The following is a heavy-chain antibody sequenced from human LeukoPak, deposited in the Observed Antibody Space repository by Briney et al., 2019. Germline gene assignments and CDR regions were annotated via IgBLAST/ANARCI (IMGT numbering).Heavy chain of an antibody. CDR2: IYWNDDK. CDR3: THERRVVQLDRRFSGPQANKWFDL. V-gene: IGHV2-5*01. D-gene: IGHD1-1*01. CDR1: GFSLGTSGVA. J-gene: IGHJ5*02. Sequence: SGPTLVNPTQTLTLTCSFSGFSLGTSGVAVGWIRQPPGKALEWLALIYWNDDKRFSPSLKSRLTITKDTSKNQVVLTLANMDTLETHIYNWTHERRVVQLDRRFSGPQANKWFDLWGPGTMVTVSS.